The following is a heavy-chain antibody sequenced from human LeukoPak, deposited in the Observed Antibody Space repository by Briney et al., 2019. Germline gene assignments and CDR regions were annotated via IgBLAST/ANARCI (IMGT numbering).Heavy chain of an antibody. CDR3: ARDGGDGGGYYYYDY. J-gene: IGHJ4*02. Sequence: GASVKVSCKASGYTFTTSHMHWVRQAPGQGLEWMGIIIPSGGSTSYAQKLQGRVTMTSDTSTSTAYMELSSLKSEDTAVYYCARDGGDGGGYYYYDYWGQGTLVTVSS. D-gene: IGHD3-22*01. V-gene: IGHV1-46*04. CDR1: GYTFTTSH. CDR2: IIPSGGST.